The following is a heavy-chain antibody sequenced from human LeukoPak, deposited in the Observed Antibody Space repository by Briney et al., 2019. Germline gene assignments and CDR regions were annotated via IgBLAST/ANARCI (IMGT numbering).Heavy chain of an antibody. J-gene: IGHJ4*02. V-gene: IGHV4-4*07. CDR2: IYTSGTT. CDR1: GASISTYY. CDR3: ARGYGDYVGIENYFDY. Sequence: SETLSLTCTISGASISTYYWTWIRQPAGKGLEWIGRIYTSGTTNYNPSLKNRVTMSVDTSKNRFSLKLSSVTAADTAVYYCARGYGDYVGIENYFDYWGQGTLVTVSS. D-gene: IGHD4-17*01.